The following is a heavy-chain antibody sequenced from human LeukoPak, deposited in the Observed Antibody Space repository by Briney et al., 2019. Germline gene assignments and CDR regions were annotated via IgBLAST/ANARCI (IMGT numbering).Heavy chain of an antibody. Sequence: ASVKVSCKASGYTFTSYDINWVRQATGQGLEWMGWMNPNSGNTGYAQKFQGRVTMTRNTSISTAYMELSSLRSEDTAVYYCARHPVSDYDFWSGYYTYGGGSDYWGQGTLVTVSP. CDR3: ARHPVSDYDFWSGYYTYGGGSDY. CDR2: MNPNSGNT. CDR1: GYTFTSYD. D-gene: IGHD3-3*01. J-gene: IGHJ4*02. V-gene: IGHV1-8*01.